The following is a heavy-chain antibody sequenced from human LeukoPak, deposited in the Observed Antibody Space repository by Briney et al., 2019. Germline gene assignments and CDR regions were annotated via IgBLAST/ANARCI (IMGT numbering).Heavy chain of an antibody. CDR1: GFTFSSYW. J-gene: IGHJ4*02. CDR3: VKTQTHFGDYRRDY. D-gene: IGHD4-17*01. Sequence: GGSLRLSCAASGFTFSSYWMHWVRQAPGKGLVWVSRINSDGSSTSYADSVKGRFTVSRDNSKNTLYLQMNSLRVEDTAVYYCVKTQTHFGDYRRDYWGQGTLVTVSS. CDR2: INSDGSST. V-gene: IGHV3-74*01.